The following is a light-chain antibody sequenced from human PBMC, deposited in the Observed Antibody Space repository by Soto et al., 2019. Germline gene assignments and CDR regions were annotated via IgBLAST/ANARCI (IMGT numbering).Light chain of an antibody. CDR1: QTISSW. J-gene: IGKJ1*01. V-gene: IGKV1-5*03. CDR2: KAS. CDR3: QQYNSYPWT. Sequence: ITMTQSPSTLSGSVGDRVTITCRASQTISSWLAWYQQKPGKAPKLLIYKASSLESGVPSRFSGSGSGTEFTLTISSLQPDDFATYYCQQYNSYPWTFGQGTKVDI.